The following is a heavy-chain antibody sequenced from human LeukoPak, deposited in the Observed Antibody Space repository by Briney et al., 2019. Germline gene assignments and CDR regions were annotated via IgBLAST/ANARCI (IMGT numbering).Heavy chain of an antibody. CDR3: ARAGRGIAVAGNYYGMDV. CDR2: ISSSSSTI. D-gene: IGHD6-19*01. Sequence: GGSLRLSCAASGFTFSSYSMNWVRQAPGKGLEWVSYISSSSSTIYYADSVKGRFTISRDNAKNSLYLQMNSLRAEDTAVYYCARAGRGIAVAGNYYGMDVWGQGTTVTVSS. CDR1: GFTFSSYS. V-gene: IGHV3-48*01. J-gene: IGHJ6*02.